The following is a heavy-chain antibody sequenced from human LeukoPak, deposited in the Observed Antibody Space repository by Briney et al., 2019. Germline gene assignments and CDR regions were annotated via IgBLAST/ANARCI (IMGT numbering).Heavy chain of an antibody. D-gene: IGHD3-22*01. CDR1: GYTFTSYD. V-gene: IGHV1-8*03. J-gene: IGHJ3*01. CDR2: MNPNSGNT. CDR3: ASDTSHTGGYYYREDAFDV. Sequence: ASVKVSCKASGYTFTSYDINWVRQATGQGLEWMGWMNPNSGNTGYAQKFQGRVTITRNTSISTAYMELSSLRSEDTAVYYCASDTSHTGGYYYREDAFDVWGQGTMVTVSS.